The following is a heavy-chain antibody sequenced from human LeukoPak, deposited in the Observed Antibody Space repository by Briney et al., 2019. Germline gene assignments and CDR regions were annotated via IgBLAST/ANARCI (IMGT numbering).Heavy chain of an antibody. D-gene: IGHD4-23*01. CDR1: TYSITSGYY. Sequence: SETLSLTCAVSTYSITSGYYWGWIRQPPGKGLEWIGIIYHSGSTYYNPSLKSRVTISLDTSKNQFSLEVNSVTAADTAVYYCARVTSNYGGNLDYWGQGTLVTVSS. CDR3: ARVTSNYGGNLDY. V-gene: IGHV4-38-2*01. J-gene: IGHJ4*02. CDR2: IYHSGST.